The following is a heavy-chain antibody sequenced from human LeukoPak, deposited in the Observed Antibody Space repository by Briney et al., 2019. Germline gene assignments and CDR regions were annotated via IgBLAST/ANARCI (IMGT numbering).Heavy chain of an antibody. CDR3: ARLAVANDYYYYGMDV. CDR2: ISAYNGNT. J-gene: IGHJ6*02. D-gene: IGHD6-19*01. Sequence: ASVKVSCKASGGTFSSYAISWVRQAPGQGLEWMGWISAYNGNTNYAQKLQGRVTMTTDTSTSTAYMELRSLRSDDTAVYYCARLAVANDYYYYGMDVWGQGTTVTVSS. CDR1: GGTFSSYA. V-gene: IGHV1-18*01.